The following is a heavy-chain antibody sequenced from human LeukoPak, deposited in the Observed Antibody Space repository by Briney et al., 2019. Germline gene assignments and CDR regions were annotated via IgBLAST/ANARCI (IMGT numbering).Heavy chain of an antibody. CDR1: GYTFTSYY. CDR3: ASSGSGSYCTHYY. Sequence: ASVKVSCKASGYTFTSYYMHWVRQAPGQGLEWMGVINPSGGSTSYAQKFQGRVTMTTDTSTSTAYMELRSLRSDDTAVYYCASSGSGSYCTHYYWGQGTLVTVSS. CDR2: INPSGGST. V-gene: IGHV1-46*01. J-gene: IGHJ4*02. D-gene: IGHD3-10*01.